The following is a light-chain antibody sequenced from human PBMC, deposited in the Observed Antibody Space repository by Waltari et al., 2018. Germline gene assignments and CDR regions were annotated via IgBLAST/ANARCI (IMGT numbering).Light chain of an antibody. CDR3: QQTFTTPFT. J-gene: IGKJ4*01. V-gene: IGKV1-39*01. CDR1: ENINNH. CDR2: AAS. Sequence: DTQMTQSPSSLSASVGGRITIACRANENINNHLNWYQQKPGKAPELLIYAASSLQARVPSRVTGDGSGTYFTLTISSLQPEDLATYYCQQTFTTPFTFGGGTKVEFQ.